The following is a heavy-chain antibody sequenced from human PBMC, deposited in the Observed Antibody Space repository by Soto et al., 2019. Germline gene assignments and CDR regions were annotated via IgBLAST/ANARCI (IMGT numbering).Heavy chain of an antibody. D-gene: IGHD2-21*02. CDR2: ISGSGGST. V-gene: IGHV3-23*01. J-gene: IGHJ3*02. Sequence: GGSLRLSFAASGFTFSSYAMSWVRQAPGKGLEWVSAISGSGGSTYYADSVKGRFTISRDNSKNTLYLQMNSLRAEDTAVYYCAKEGIVVVTAGGTFDIWGQGTMVTVSS. CDR3: AKEGIVVVTAGGTFDI. CDR1: GFTFSSYA.